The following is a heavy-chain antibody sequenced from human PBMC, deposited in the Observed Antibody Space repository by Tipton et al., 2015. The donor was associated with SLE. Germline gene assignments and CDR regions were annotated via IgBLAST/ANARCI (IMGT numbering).Heavy chain of an antibody. J-gene: IGHJ6*03. CDR1: GGSISSYY. V-gene: IGHV4-59*07. Sequence: TLSLTCTVSGGSISSYYWSWIRQPPGKGLEWIGYIYYSGSTNYNPSLKSRVTISVDTSKNQFSLKLSSVTAADTAVYYCARSPLLRPYHMDVWGKGTTVTVSS. CDR3: ARSPLLRPYHMDV. CDR2: IYYSGST. D-gene: IGHD3-3*01.